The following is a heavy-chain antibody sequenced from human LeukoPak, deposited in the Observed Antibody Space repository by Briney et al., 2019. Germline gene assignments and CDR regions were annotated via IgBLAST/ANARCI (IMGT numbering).Heavy chain of an antibody. J-gene: IGHJ4*02. D-gene: IGHD5-18*01. CDR2: TSYDGSNK. CDR3: AKERVGYGYYFDY. Sequence: GRSLRLSCAASGFTFSSYGMHWVRQAPGKGLEWVAVTSYDGSNKYYADSVKGRFTISRDNSKNTLYLQMNSLRAEDTAVYYCAKERVGYGYYFDYWGQGTLVTVSS. V-gene: IGHV3-30*18. CDR1: GFTFSSYG.